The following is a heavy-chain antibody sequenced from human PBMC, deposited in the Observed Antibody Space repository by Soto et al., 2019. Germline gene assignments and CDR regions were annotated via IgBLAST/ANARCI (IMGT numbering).Heavy chain of an antibody. V-gene: IGHV3-30*18. CDR1: GFTFSSYG. J-gene: IGHJ4*02. CDR2: ISYDGSNK. CDR3: AKDLHYYDSSGYNFDY. D-gene: IGHD3-22*01. Sequence: GGSLRLSCAASGFTFSSYGMHWVRQAPGKGLEWVAVISYDGSNKYYADSVKGRFTISRDNSKNTLYLQMNSLRAEDTAVYYCAKDLHYYDSSGYNFDYWGQGTLVTVSS.